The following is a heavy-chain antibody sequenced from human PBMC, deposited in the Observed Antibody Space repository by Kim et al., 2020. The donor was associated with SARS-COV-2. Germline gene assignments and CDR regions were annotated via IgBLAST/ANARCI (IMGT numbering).Heavy chain of an antibody. J-gene: IGHJ4*02. V-gene: IGHV4-39*01. CDR1: GGSISSSSYY. CDR2: IYYSGST. D-gene: IGHD6-13*01. Sequence: SETLSRTCTVSGGSISSSSYYGGWMRQPPGKGLEWIGSIYYSGSTYYNPSLKSRVTISVDTSKNQFSLKLSSVTAADTAVYYCARHRIADQFSDYWGQGTLVTVSS. CDR3: ARHRIADQFSDY.